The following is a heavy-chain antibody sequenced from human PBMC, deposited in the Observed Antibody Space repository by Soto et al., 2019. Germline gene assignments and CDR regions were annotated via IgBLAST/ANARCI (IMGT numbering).Heavy chain of an antibody. V-gene: IGHV3-23*01. Sequence: QPGWSLRLSFASSGFTFSSYAMSWARQAPGKGLEWVSAISGSGGSTYYADSVKGRFTVSRDQSKSTLYLQMDSLTTEDTAVYYCAKDLYNYVWGSNRYTDRRQYHYAMDIWGQGTTVTVSS. D-gene: IGHD3-16*02. CDR1: GFTFSSYA. CDR3: AKDLYNYVWGSNRYTDRRQYHYAMDI. J-gene: IGHJ6*02. CDR2: ISGSGGST.